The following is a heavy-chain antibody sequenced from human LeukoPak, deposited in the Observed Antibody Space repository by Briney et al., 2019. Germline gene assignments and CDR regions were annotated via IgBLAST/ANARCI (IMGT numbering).Heavy chain of an antibody. CDR1: GFTSTTYA. CDR3: AKGMTTVTIDAFDI. D-gene: IGHD4-17*01. CDR2: ISGSAGNT. V-gene: IGHV3-23*01. J-gene: IGHJ3*02. Sequence: GGSLRLSCAASGFTSTTYAMNWVRQAPGKGLEWVAGISGSAGNTYYADSVKGRFTISRDTSKNTLYLQMNSLRAEDTAVYYCAKGMTTVTIDAFDIWGQGTMVTVSS.